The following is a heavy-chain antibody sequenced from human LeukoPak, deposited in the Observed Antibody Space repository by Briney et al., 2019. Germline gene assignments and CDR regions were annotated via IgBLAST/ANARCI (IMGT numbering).Heavy chain of an antibody. J-gene: IGHJ4*02. CDR2: ISWNSGSI. CDR3: AKGVSTVTSSYFDY. D-gene: IGHD4-17*01. Sequence: PGGTLRLSCAASGFTFSSYGMSWVRQAPGKGLEWVSGISWNSGSIGYADSVKGRFTISRDNAKNSLYLQMNSLRAEDMALYYCAKGVSTVTSSYFDYWGQGTLVTVSS. V-gene: IGHV3-9*03. CDR1: GFTFSSYG.